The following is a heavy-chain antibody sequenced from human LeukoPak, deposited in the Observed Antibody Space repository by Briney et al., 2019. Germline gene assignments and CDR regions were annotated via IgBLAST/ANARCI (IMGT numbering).Heavy chain of an antibody. J-gene: IGHJ5*02. D-gene: IGHD1-1*01. V-gene: IGHV3-48*03. CDR2: VSSSGTTI. Sequence: GGSLRLSCAASGFTFSSYEMNWVRQAPGKGLEWVSYVSSSGTTIYYADSVKGRFTVSRDNAKNSLYLQMNSLSAEDTAVYYCAIQVASGFDPWGQGTLVTVSS. CDR3: AIQVASGFDP. CDR1: GFTFSSYE.